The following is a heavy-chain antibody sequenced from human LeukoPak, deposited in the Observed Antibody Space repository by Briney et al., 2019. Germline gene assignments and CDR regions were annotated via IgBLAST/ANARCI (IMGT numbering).Heavy chain of an antibody. D-gene: IGHD4-17*01. CDR3: AKRRFAYGDNDY. CDR1: GFTFSSYA. J-gene: IGHJ4*02. CDR2: ISGSGGST. V-gene: IGHV3-23*01. Sequence: PGGSLRLSCTASGFTFSSYAMSWVRQVPGKGLEWVSAISGSGGSTYYADSVKGRFTISRDNSKNTLYLQMNGLRADDTAVYFCAKRRFAYGDNDYWGQGTLVTVSS.